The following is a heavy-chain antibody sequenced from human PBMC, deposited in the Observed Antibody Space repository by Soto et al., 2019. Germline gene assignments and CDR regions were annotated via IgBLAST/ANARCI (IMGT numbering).Heavy chain of an antibody. V-gene: IGHV3-30*18. D-gene: IGHD4-17*01. Sequence: GGSLRLSCAASGFTFSSYGMHWVRQAPGKGLEWVAVISYDGSNKYYADSVKGRFTISRDNSKNTLYLQMNSLRAEDTAVYYCAKLGDLALRAAYYYGMDVWGQGTTVTVSS. CDR1: GFTFSSYG. CDR2: ISYDGSNK. J-gene: IGHJ6*02. CDR3: AKLGDLALRAAYYYGMDV.